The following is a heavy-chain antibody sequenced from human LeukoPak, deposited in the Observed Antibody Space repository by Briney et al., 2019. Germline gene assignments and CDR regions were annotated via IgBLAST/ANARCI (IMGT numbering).Heavy chain of an antibody. V-gene: IGHV4-39*01. CDR1: GGSISNSSYY. J-gene: IGHJ4*02. CDR2: IYYSGSA. D-gene: IGHD4-23*01. CDR3: ARHWVVTPNY. Sequence: SETLSLTCIVSGGSISNSSYYWGWIRQPPGKGLEWIGSIYYSGSAYYNPSPKSRVTISVDTSKNQFSLKLTSVTAADTAVYYCARHWVVTPNYWGQGTLVTVSS.